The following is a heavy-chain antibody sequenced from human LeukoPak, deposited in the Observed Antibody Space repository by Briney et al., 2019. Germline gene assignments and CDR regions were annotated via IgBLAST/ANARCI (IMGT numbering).Heavy chain of an antibody. V-gene: IGHV3-53*01. D-gene: IGHD3-22*01. CDR3: ARGYYHTFDY. Sequence: AGGSLRLSCAASGFTFSSYAMSWVRQAPGKGLEWVSVIYSGGSTYYADSVKGRFTISRDNSKNTLYLQMNSLRAEDTAVYYCARGYYHTFDYWGQGTLVTVSS. J-gene: IGHJ4*02. CDR1: GFTFSSYA. CDR2: IYSGGST.